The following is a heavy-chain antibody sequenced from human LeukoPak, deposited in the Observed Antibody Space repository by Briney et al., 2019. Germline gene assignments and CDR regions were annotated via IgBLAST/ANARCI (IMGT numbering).Heavy chain of an antibody. Sequence: GGSLRLSCAASGFTVGSKYMNWVRQAPGKGLEWVSNIYSGSSTYYADSVKGRFTVSRDDSKNTLYLQMNSLRADDTAMYYCATVGDHYHWYLDLWGRGTLVSVPS. D-gene: IGHD3-10*01. CDR3: ATVGDHYHWYLDL. J-gene: IGHJ2*01. CDR1: GFTVGSKY. CDR2: IYSGSST. V-gene: IGHV3-53*01.